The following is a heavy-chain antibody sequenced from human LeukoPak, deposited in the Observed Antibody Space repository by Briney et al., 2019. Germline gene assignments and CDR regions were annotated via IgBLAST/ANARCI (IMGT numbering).Heavy chain of an antibody. CDR3: ARGHGYNWNYLEHNWFDP. Sequence: PSETLSLTRAVYGGSFSGYYWSWIRQPPGKGLEWIGEINHSGSTNYNPSLKSRVTISVDTSKNQFPLKLSSVTAADTAVYYCARGHGYNWNYLEHNWFDPWGQGTLVTVSS. V-gene: IGHV4-34*01. CDR2: INHSGST. J-gene: IGHJ5*02. D-gene: IGHD1-7*01. CDR1: GGSFSGYY.